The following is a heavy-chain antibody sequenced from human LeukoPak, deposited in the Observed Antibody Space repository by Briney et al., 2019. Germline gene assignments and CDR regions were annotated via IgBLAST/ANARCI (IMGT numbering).Heavy chain of an antibody. CDR3: ARVSPNTVTTLQYFDY. V-gene: IGHV3-23*01. D-gene: IGHD4-17*01. CDR2: IDYDGGSG. J-gene: IGHJ4*02. Sequence: GGSLRLSCTVSGFTLSSYEMSWIRQAPGKGLEWVSSIDYDGGSGHYADSVKGRFTISRDNSNNTLFLHLNSLRAEDTAVYYCARVSPNTVTTLQYFDYWGQGTLVTVSS. CDR1: GFTLSSYE.